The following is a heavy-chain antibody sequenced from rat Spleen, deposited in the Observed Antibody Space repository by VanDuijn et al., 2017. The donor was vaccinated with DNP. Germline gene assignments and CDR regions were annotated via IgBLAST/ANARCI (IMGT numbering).Heavy chain of an antibody. J-gene: IGHJ3*01. CDR1: GFSLTSYG. D-gene: IGHD1-3*01. Sequence: QVQMKETGPDLVHTTQTLSVTCTVSGFSLTSYGVHWVRQAPGKGLEWMGVIWGDGTTTYASALKSRLRISRDTSKSQVFLTMNSLQTDVTAVYYCMVSTFAYWGQGTLVTVSS. CDR2: IWGDGTT. CDR3: MVSTFAY. V-gene: IGHV2-77*01.